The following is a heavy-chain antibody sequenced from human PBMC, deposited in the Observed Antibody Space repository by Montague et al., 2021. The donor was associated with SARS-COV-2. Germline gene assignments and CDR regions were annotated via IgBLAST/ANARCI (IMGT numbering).Heavy chain of an antibody. Sequence: SETLSPTCTVSGGSISTYYWNWIRQFPGKGLEWIGYIDYSGSTNYNPSLQSRVIISVDRSKIQFSLKLNSVTAADTAIYYCARLPYDNPYGMDVWGQGTTVTVSS. V-gene: IGHV4-59*01. J-gene: IGHJ6*02. D-gene: IGHD3-9*01. CDR2: IDYSGST. CDR3: ARLPYDNPYGMDV. CDR1: GGSISTYY.